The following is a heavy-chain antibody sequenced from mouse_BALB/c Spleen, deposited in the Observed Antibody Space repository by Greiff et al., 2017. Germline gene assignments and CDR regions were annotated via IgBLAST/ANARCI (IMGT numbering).Heavy chain of an antibody. V-gene: IGHV1-28*01. CDR1: GYSFTSYY. CDR2: IDPFNGGT. D-gene: IGHD1-1*01. J-gene: IGHJ1*01. CDR3: ASQYDGISWYFEV. Sequence: VQLQQSGPELMKPGASVKISCKASGYSFTSYYMHWVKQTHGKSLVWIGYIDPFNGGTSYNQKFKGKATLTVDKSSSTAYMQLSSLTSEDSAVYYCASQYDGISWYFEVWGAGTTVTVAS.